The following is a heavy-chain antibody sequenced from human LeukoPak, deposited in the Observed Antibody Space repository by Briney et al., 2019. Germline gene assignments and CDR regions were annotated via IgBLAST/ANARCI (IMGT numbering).Heavy chain of an antibody. CDR3: ARGGEPFDY. D-gene: IGHD3-16*01. CDR1: GGSFSGYY. CDR2: INHSGST. V-gene: IGHV4-34*01. Sequence: SETLSLTCAVYGGSFSGYYWSWIRQPPGKGLEWIGEINHSGSTNYNPSLKSRVTISVATSKNQFSLKLSSVTAADTAVYYCARGGEPFDYWGQGTLVTVSS. J-gene: IGHJ4*02.